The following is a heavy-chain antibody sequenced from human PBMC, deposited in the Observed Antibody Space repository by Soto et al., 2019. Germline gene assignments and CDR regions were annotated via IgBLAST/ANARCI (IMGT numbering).Heavy chain of an antibody. CDR3: GKVLVGATAHTDTDS. J-gene: IGHJ4*02. Sequence: SETLPLTCTVSGGSIYRSGYYWGWIRQPPGRGLEWIGNIDYTGVTYSNPSLKSRVTISRDTSKNQFSLQLTSVTAADTALYYCGKVLVGATAHTDTDSRGPGTLVTVSS. CDR1: GGSIYRSGYY. V-gene: IGHV4-39*01. D-gene: IGHD2-15*01. CDR2: IDYTGVT.